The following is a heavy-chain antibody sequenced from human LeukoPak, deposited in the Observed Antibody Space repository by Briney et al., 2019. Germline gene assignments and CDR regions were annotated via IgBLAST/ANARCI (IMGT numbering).Heavy chain of an antibody. Sequence: NPGGSLRLSCAASGFTFSSYNMNWVRQAPGKGLEWVSSISSGSSYIYYADSVKGRFTISRDNSKNTLFLQMSSLRAEDTAVYYCAKDNWYSSGWHTYYYYYGMDVWGQGTTVTVSS. CDR1: GFTFSSYN. J-gene: IGHJ6*02. D-gene: IGHD6-19*01. CDR2: ISSGSSYI. CDR3: AKDNWYSSGWHTYYYYYGMDV. V-gene: IGHV3-21*04.